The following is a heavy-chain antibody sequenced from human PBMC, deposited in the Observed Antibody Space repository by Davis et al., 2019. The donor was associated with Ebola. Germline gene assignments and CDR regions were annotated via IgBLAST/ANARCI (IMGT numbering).Heavy chain of an antibody. V-gene: IGHV3-53*01. D-gene: IGHD1-26*01. CDR2: IYSGGST. CDR3: ARGGSSLGAFDI. Sequence: ESLKISCAASGFTVSSNYMSWVRQAPGKGLEWVSVIYSGGSTYYADSVKGRFTISRDNSKNTLYLQMNSLRAEDTAVYYCARGGSSLGAFDIWGQGTMVTVSS. CDR1: GFTVSSNY. J-gene: IGHJ3*02.